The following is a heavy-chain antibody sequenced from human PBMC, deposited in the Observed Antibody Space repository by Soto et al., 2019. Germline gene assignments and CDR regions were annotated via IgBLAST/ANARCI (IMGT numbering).Heavy chain of an antibody. V-gene: IGHV3-33*01. CDR1: GFSFSSYG. CDR2: IWFDGSKR. CDR3: ARDSCGVTNCYGHFDF. Sequence: PGGSLRLSCAASGFSFSSYGMHWVRQAPGKGLEWVAIIWFDGSKRYYAESVKGRFTVSRDNSKNTMYLQMTSLRVEDTAVYYCARDSCGVTNCYGHFDFWGQGSLVTVSS. J-gene: IGHJ4*02. D-gene: IGHD2-2*01.